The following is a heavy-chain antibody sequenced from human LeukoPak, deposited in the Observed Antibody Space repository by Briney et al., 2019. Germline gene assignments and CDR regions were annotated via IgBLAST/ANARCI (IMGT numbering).Heavy chain of an antibody. V-gene: IGHV1-69*05. D-gene: IGHD6-13*01. CDR2: IIPIFGTA. Sequence: SVKVSCKASGGTFSSYAISWVRQAPGQGLEWMGGIIPIFGTANYAQKFQGRVTITTDESTSTAYMELSSLRSEDTAVYYCARYSSSWYPYYYYYMDVWGKGTTVTVSS. CDR1: GGTFSSYA. CDR3: ARYSSSWYPYYYYYMDV. J-gene: IGHJ6*03.